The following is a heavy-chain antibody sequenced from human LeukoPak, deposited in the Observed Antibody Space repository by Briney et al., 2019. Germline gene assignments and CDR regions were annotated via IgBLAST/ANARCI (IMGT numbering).Heavy chain of an antibody. CDR2: TRRGDIT. J-gene: IGHJ4*02. CDR3: ARKGLGGELGGFDS. Sequence: PGGSLRLSCAGSGFPFSSHGMNWVRQAPGKGLEWVSGTRRGDITGYADFVQGRFTISRDNAKNSLYLQMNSLRVEDTALYHCARKGLGGELGGFDSWGQGTLVTVSS. CDR1: GFPFSSHG. V-gene: IGHV3-20*01. D-gene: IGHD1-7*01.